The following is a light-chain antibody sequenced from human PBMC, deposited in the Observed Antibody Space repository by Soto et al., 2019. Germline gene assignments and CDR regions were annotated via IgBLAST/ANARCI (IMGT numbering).Light chain of an antibody. CDR3: SSYTTSSTLNV. CDR2: DVS. J-gene: IGLJ1*01. Sequence: QSALTQPASVSGSPGQSITISCTGTSSDVGGYNYVSWYQQHPGKAPKLMIYDVSYRPSGVSNRFSGSKSGNTASLTISGLQAEDEAEYYCSSYTTSSTLNVFGAGTKLT. V-gene: IGLV2-14*01. CDR1: SSDVGGYNY.